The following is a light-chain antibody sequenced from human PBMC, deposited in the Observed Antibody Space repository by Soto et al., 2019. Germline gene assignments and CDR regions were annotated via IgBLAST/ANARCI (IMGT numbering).Light chain of an antibody. CDR1: SSDVGSYNL. V-gene: IGLV2-23*01. Sequence: QSALTQPASVSGSPGQSITISCTGTSSDVGSYNLVSWYQHHPGKAPKLMIYEGTKRPSGVSNRFSGSKSGNTASLTVSGLQAEDEADYYCCSYAGTIVVFGGGTKLTVL. J-gene: IGLJ2*01. CDR3: CSYAGTIVV. CDR2: EGT.